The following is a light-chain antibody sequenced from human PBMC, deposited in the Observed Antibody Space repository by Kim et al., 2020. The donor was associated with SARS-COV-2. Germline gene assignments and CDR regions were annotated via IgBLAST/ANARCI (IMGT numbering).Light chain of an antibody. CDR1: SSNIGADYG. CDR2: VTS. V-gene: IGLV1-40*01. Sequence: VTSCCTRSSSNIGADYGVHWYQQLPGTAPQLHICVTSNRPSGVPDRFSGSKSGTSASLAITGLQAEDEADYYCQSYDSSLSGSGVFGGGTQLTVL. CDR3: QSYDSSLSGSGV. J-gene: IGLJ2*01.